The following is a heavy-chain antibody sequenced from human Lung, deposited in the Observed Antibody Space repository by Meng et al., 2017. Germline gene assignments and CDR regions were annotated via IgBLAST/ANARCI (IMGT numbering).Heavy chain of an antibody. CDR2: IYHSGST. Sequence: LGWGPGLVQPSPPLSLTSTCSGCSIRSGGYYWGWIRQQPRKGLEWVGYIYHSGSTYYNPSLKSRVTISVDTSKNQFSLKLSSVTAADTAVYYCAREPYYYGSGSYSSYWYFDLWGRGTLVTVSS. CDR3: AREPYYYGSGSYSSYWYFDL. V-gene: IGHV4-31*03. J-gene: IGHJ2*01. CDR1: GCSIRSGGYY. D-gene: IGHD3-10*01.